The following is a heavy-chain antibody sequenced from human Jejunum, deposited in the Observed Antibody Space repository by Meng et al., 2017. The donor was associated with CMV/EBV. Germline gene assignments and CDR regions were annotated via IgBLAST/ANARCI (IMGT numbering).Heavy chain of an antibody. Sequence: VSGGSITSDNNHWSWIRQSPGKGLEWIGYIYYSGSTYYNPSLKSRVTISVDTSKNQFSLRLSSVTAADTAVYYCARVPPGEYFDYWGQGTLVTVSS. D-gene: IGHD3-10*01. CDR3: ARVPPGEYFDY. J-gene: IGHJ4*02. CDR1: GGSITSDNNH. CDR2: IYYSGST. V-gene: IGHV4-30-4*08.